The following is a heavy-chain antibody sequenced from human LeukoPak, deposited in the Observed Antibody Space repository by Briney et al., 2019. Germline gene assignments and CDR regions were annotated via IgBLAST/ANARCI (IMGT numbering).Heavy chain of an antibody. Sequence: GGSLRLSCAASGFMFSNYAMSWVRHAPGKGLEWVSAISGSGDATHYADSVKGRFTISRDNSKNTLYLQTNSLRDEDTALYYCAKVESGSYFDYWGQGTLVTVSS. J-gene: IGHJ4*02. V-gene: IGHV3-23*01. CDR1: GFMFSNYA. D-gene: IGHD3-10*01. CDR2: ISGSGDAT. CDR3: AKVESGSYFDY.